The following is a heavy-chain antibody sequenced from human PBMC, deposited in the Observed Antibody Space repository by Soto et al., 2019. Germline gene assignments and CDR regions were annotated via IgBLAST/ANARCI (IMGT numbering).Heavy chain of an antibody. D-gene: IGHD3-3*01. J-gene: IGHJ4*02. V-gene: IGHV2-5*02. CDR2: IYWDDDK. CDR3: AHRVLRSVFGLVTTTAIYFDF. Sequence: QITLNESGPTLVKPTQTLTLTCTFSGFSLTTSGVGVGWIRQSPGKAPEGLALIYWDDDKRYSPSLKSRLTISKDTSKIQVVLTMANLDPADTATYYCAHRVLRSVFGLVTTTAIYFDFWGQGTPVAVSS. CDR1: GFSLTTSGVG.